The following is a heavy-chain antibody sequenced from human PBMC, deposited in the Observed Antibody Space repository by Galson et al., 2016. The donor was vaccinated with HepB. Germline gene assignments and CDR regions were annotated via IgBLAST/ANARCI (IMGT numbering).Heavy chain of an antibody. V-gene: IGHV4-61*01. D-gene: IGHD3-3*01. CDR1: GGSVSSGSYY. J-gene: IGHJ5*02. Sequence: ETLSLTCTVSGGSVSSGSYYWSWIRQPPGKGLEWIGYIYDDGSTNYNPSLKSRVTISADTSKNEFSLRLSSVTAADTAVYYCARIEDDSGWVDPWGQGTLVTVSS. CDR2: IYDDGST. CDR3: ARIEDDSGWVDP.